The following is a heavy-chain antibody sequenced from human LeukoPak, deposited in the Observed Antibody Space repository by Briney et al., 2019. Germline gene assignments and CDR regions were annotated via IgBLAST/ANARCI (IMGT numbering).Heavy chain of an antibody. Sequence: SQTLSLTCTVSGGSISSGGYYWSWIRQPPGKGLEWIGRIYTSGSTNYNPSLKSRVTMSVDTSKNQFSLKLSSVTAADTAVYYCARDLVVVPAAISEGDAFDIWGQGTMVTVSS. CDR3: ARDLVVVPAAISEGDAFDI. V-gene: IGHV4-61*02. D-gene: IGHD2-2*01. CDR2: IYTSGST. CDR1: GGSISSGGYY. J-gene: IGHJ3*02.